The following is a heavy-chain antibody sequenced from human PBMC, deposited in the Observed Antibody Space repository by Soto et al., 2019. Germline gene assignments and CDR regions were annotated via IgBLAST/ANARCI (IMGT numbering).Heavy chain of an antibody. Sequence: SETLSLTCTVSGGSVRSVSYYWSWIRQPPGKRLEWIGHIYYSGSTNYNHSLKSRDTISLDTSKNQISLKLSTMTAADTDENNFARGRYCSSGSCLIDYWGQGTLVTVSS. J-gene: IGHJ4*02. V-gene: IGHV4-61*01. CDR1: GGSVRSVSYY. CDR2: IYYSGST. CDR3: ARGRYCSSGSCLIDY. D-gene: IGHD2-15*01.